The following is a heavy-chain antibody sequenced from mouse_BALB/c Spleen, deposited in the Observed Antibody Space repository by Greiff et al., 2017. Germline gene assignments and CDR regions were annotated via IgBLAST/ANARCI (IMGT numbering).Heavy chain of an antibody. CDR1: VYTFTSYW. CDR3: ASSLYGHYFDY. J-gene: IGHJ2*01. CDR2: IYPGDGDT. D-gene: IGHD1-2*01. V-gene: IGHV1-87*01. Sequence: VQLQQSGAELARPGASVKLSCKASVYTFTSYWMQWVKQRPGQGLEWIGAIYPGDGDTRYTQKFKGKATLTADKSSSTAYMQLSSLASEDSAVYYCASSLYGHYFDYWGQGTTLTVSS.